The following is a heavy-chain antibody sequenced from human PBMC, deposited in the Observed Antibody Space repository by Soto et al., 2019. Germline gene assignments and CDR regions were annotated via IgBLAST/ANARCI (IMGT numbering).Heavy chain of an antibody. D-gene: IGHD1-26*01. CDR2: IYPGDSDV. CDR1: GYSFTSYW. CDR3: ARQWGSYTYLDY. J-gene: IGHJ4*02. V-gene: IGHV5-51*01. Sequence: PGESLKISSKGSGYSFTSYWIAWVRQMPGQGLEWMGIIYPGDSDVTYSPSFQGQVTISADKSINTAYLQWSSLKASDTAMYYCARQWGSYTYLDYWGQGTLVTVSS.